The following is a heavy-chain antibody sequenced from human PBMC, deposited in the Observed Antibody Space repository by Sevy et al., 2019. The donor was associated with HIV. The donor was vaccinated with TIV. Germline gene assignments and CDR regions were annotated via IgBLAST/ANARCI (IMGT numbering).Heavy chain of an antibody. D-gene: IGHD1-26*01. CDR3: ARDLGGEGATRRDY. CDR2: ISAYNGNT. CDR1: GYTFTSYG. Sequence: ASVKVSCKASGYTFTSYGISWVRQAPGQGLEWMGWISAYNGNTNYAQKLQGRVTMTTDTSTSTAYMELRSLRADDTAVYYCARDLGGEGATRRDYWGQGTLVTVSS. J-gene: IGHJ4*02. V-gene: IGHV1-18*04.